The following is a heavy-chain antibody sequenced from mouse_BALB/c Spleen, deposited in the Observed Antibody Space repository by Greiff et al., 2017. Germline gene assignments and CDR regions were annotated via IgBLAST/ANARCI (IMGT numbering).Heavy chain of an antibody. J-gene: IGHJ2*01. V-gene: IGHV2-6-7*01. Sequence: QVQLKESGPGLVAPSQSLSITCTVSGFSLTGYGVNWVRQPPGKGLEWLGMIWGDGSTDYNSALKSRLSISKDNSKSQVFLKMNSLQTDDTARYYCARGFYYGNYFDYWGQGTTLTVSS. D-gene: IGHD2-1*01. CDR2: IWGDGST. CDR3: ARGFYYGNYFDY. CDR1: GFSLTGYG.